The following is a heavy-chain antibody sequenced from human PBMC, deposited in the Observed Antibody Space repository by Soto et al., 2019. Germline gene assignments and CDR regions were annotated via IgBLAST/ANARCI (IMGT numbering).Heavy chain of an antibody. CDR1: GFTFTDYY. CDR2: ISGSGSDT. V-gene: IGHV3-11*06. Sequence: PGVSLRLSCVASGFTFTDYYMSWLRQAPGKGLEYISYISGSGSDTNYADSVKGRFTISRDNAENSLFLQMNSLRVDDTAVYYYVKGVRHPDYCGQGAVVTVSS. J-gene: IGHJ4*02. CDR3: VKGVRHPDY.